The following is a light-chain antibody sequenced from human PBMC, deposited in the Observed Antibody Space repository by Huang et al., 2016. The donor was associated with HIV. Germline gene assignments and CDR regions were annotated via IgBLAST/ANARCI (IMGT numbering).Light chain of an antibody. CDR3: LQDYNYPLT. J-gene: IGKJ3*01. V-gene: IGKV1-6*02. CDR1: QDIGNA. Sequence: AIQMTQSPSSLSASVGARVTITCRASQDIGNALGWYQQKHGKAPKLLIYTASSLQSGVPSRFSGSGSGTDFTLTISSLQPEDFATYYCLQDYNYPLTFGPGTKVDIK. CDR2: TAS.